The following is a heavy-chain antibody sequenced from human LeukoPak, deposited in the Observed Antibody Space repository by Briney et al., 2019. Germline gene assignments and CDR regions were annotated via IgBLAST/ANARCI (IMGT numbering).Heavy chain of an antibody. Sequence: GGSLRLSCAASGFTFSGYFMSWIRQGPGKGLEWVSHIDSSGTIYYADSVKGRFTISRDNSKNTLYLQMNSLRAEDTAVYYCAREGPVRYFDWLPYYYYYYMDVWGKGTTVTISS. CDR2: IDSSGTI. D-gene: IGHD3-9*01. CDR3: AREGPVRYFDWLPYYYYYYMDV. J-gene: IGHJ6*03. CDR1: GFTFSGYF. V-gene: IGHV3-69-1*02.